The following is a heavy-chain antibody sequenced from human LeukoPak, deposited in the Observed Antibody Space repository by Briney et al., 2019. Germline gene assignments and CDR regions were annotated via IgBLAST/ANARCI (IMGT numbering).Heavy chain of an antibody. CDR1: GGSISSSSYY. D-gene: IGHD3-3*01. V-gene: IGHV4-39*01. CDR2: IYYSGST. Sequence: SETLSLTCTVSGGSISSSSYYWGWIRHPPGKGLEWIGSIYYSGSTYYNPSLKSRVTISVDTSKNQFSLKLSSVTAADTAVYYCARGNYDFWSGYQGENWFDPWGQGTLVTVSS. J-gene: IGHJ5*02. CDR3: ARGNYDFWSGYQGENWFDP.